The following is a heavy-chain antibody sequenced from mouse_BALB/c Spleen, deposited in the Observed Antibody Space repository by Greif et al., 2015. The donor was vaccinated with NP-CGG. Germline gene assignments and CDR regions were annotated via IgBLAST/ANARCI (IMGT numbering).Heavy chain of an antibody. V-gene: IGHV1-14*01. J-gene: IGHJ3*01. CDR2: INPYNDGT. CDR1: GYTFTSYV. CDR3: AREGIYYGYDEWFAY. D-gene: IGHD2-2*01. Sequence: VQLQQSGPELVKPGASVKMSCKASGYTFTSYVMHWVKQKPGQGLEWIGYINPYNDGTKYNEKFKGKATLTSDKSSSTAYMELSSLTSEDSAVYYCAREGIYYGYDEWFAYWGQGTLVTVSA.